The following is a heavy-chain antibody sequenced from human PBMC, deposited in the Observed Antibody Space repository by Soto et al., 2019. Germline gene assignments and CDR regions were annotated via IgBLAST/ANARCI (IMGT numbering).Heavy chain of an antibody. D-gene: IGHD1-7*01. CDR2: IYYSGST. CDR1: GGSISSYY. Sequence: QVQLQEWGPGLVKPSETLSLTCTVSGGSISSYYWSWIRQPPGKGLEWIGYIYYSGSTNYNPSLKSRVTISVDTCKNQFSLKLSSVTAADTAVYYCARKWGHWNSPRGVYLDLWGRGTLVTVSS. CDR3: ARKWGHWNSPRGVYLDL. V-gene: IGHV4-59*01. J-gene: IGHJ2*01.